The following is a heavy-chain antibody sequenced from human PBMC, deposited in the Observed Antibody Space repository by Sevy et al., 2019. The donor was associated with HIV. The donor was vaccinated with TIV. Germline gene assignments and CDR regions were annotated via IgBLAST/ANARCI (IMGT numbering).Heavy chain of an antibody. CDR1: GYTFTSYD. J-gene: IGHJ4*02. V-gene: IGHV1-8*01. Sequence: ASVKVSCKASGYTFTSYDINWVRQATGQGLEWMGWMNPNSGNTGYAQKFQGRVTMTRNTSISTAYMELRSLRSEDTAVYYCARGLVTMVRGVPSLRDYWGQGTLVTVSS. CDR3: ARGLVTMVRGVPSLRDY. D-gene: IGHD3-10*01. CDR2: MNPNSGNT.